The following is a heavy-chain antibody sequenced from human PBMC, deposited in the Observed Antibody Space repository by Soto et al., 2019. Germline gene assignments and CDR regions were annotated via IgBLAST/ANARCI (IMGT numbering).Heavy chain of an antibody. CDR3: VRGIDSSFDY. D-gene: IGHD6-13*01. V-gene: IGHV3-21*01. J-gene: IGHJ4*02. Sequence: GGSLRLSCAASGFTFSSYTMNWVRQAPGKGLEWVSSISSSISYIYYADSVNSRITINPDTSKNQFSLQLNSVTPEDTAVYYCVRGIDSSFDYWGQGTLVTVSS. CDR2: ISSSISYI. CDR1: GFTFSSYT.